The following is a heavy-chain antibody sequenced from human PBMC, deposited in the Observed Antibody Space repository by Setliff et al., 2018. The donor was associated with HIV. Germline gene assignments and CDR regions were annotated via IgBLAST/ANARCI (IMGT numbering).Heavy chain of an antibody. CDR2: IYYSGST. CDR3: ARESVGYYDTSGFFN. V-gene: IGHV4-59*01. CDR1: GGSISRYY. J-gene: IGHJ4*02. D-gene: IGHD3-22*01. Sequence: SETLSLTCTVSGGSISRYYWSWIRQPPGKGLEWIGYIYYSGSTNYNPSLKSRVTISVDTSKKQFSLRLSSVTAADTAVYFCARESVGYYDTSGFFNWGQGTLVTV.